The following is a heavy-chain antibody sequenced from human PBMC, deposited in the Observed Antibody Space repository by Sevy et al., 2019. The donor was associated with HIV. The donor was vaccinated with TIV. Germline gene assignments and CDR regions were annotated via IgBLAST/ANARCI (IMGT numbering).Heavy chain of an antibody. D-gene: IGHD3-16*01. CDR2: FKSKSDGGTT. V-gene: IGHV3-15*01. CDR1: GFTFSNVW. CDR3: TTGGSLFQH. Sequence: GGSLRLSCAASGFTFSNVWMSWVRQAPGKGLEGVGHFKSKSDGGTTEYAAPVRGRFTISRDDSKNTLYLQMNSLKTADTAVYYCTTGGSLFQHWGQGTLVTVSS. J-gene: IGHJ1*01.